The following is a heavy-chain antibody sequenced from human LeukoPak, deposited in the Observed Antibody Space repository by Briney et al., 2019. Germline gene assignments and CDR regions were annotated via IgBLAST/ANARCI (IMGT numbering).Heavy chain of an antibody. Sequence: GSLRLSCAASGLTVSSNYITLVRQPPGKGLEWVSILHAAGGTYYADSVKGRFTISRHISKNTVYLQMNSLRAEDTAVYYCAREGYDSSGYPRVLDYWGKGTLVTVSS. CDR2: LHAAGGT. D-gene: IGHD3-22*01. J-gene: IGHJ4*02. CDR1: GLTVSSNY. CDR3: AREGYDSSGYPRVLDY. V-gene: IGHV3-53*04.